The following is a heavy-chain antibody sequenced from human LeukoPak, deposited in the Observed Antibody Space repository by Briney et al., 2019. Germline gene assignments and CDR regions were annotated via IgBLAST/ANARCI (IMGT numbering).Heavy chain of an antibody. CDR2: IWSYGTNQ. CDR1: GFTLSHYA. V-gene: IGHV3-33*06. Sequence: PRGSLRLSCAVSGFTLSHYALQWVRQAPGKGLDWVAVIWSYGTNQYYADSVKGRFTISRDDSQKTVYLEMNSLSNEDTAMYYSAKDARKVFDYSNSLEYWGPGTLVTVSS. J-gene: IGHJ4*02. D-gene: IGHD4-11*01. CDR3: AKDARKVFDYSNSLEY.